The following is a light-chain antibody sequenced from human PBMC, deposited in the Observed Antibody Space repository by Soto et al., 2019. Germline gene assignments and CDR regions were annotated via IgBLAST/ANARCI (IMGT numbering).Light chain of an antibody. J-gene: IGKJ1*01. Sequence: IQRTQAPSTLAASVVDRVTITFRASQSIDRWLAWYQQRPGKAPKILIYHASSLESGVPSRFSGSGSGTEFTLTISSLQPDDFATYYCQQYNSYSWTFGQGTKVDIK. CDR1: QSIDRW. CDR3: QQYNSYSWT. CDR2: HAS. V-gene: IGKV1-5*01.